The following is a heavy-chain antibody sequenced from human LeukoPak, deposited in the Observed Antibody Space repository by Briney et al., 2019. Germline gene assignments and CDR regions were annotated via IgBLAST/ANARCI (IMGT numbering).Heavy chain of an antibody. D-gene: IGHD6-13*01. J-gene: IGHJ5*02. CDR1: GYTFTCYG. V-gene: IGHV1-18*01. CDR2: ISAYNGNT. Sequence: ASVKVSCKASGYTFTCYGISWVRQAPGQGLEWMGWISAYNGNTNYAQKLQGRVTMTTDTSTSTAYMELRSLRSDDTAVYYCARARIAAATGWFDPWGQATLVTVSS. CDR3: ARARIAAATGWFDP.